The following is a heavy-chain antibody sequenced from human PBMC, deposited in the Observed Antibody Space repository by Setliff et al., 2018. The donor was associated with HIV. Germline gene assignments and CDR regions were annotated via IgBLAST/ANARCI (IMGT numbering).Heavy chain of an antibody. D-gene: IGHD3-22*01. J-gene: IGHJ5*02. Sequence: PGGSLSLSCPASGFMFSSYAMHWVRQAPGKGLEWVAVISSDGSNKFYADSVKGRFTISRDTFESSVYLHMNSLTADDTALYFCARSYYYDTSGYYPKWFDPWGQGTLVTVSS. CDR3: ARSYYYDTSGYYPKWFDP. CDR2: ISSDGSNK. V-gene: IGHV3-30*04. CDR1: GFMFSSYA.